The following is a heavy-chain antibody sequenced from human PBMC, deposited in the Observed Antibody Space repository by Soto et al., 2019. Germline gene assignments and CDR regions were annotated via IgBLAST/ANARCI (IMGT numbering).Heavy chain of an antibody. CDR1: GFSLSTRGVG. J-gene: IGHJ4*02. V-gene: IGHV2-5*02. D-gene: IGHD6-13*01. CDR3: AHIDDSRWFDF. Sequence: QITLKESGPTLVKPTQTLTLTCTFSGFSLSTRGVGLGWIRHPPGNALQWLALIYWDDDKRYSPSLKTRLTITKDTSKNHVVLTMTNMDPVDTATYSFAHIDDSRWFDFWGQGTLVTVSS. CDR2: IYWDDDK.